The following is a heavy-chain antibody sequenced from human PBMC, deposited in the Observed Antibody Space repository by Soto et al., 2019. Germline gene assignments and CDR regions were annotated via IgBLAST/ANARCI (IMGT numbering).Heavy chain of an antibody. CDR2: ISSNSAYI. CDR3: TRDASRDSSARGWFDP. Sequence: PWGSLRISCASSVFTFRSFTMNWVRQAPGKGLEWVSTISSNSAYIYYTDALRGRFTISRDNAKNSLHLQMNSLRAEDTAVYYCTRDASRDSSARGWFDPWGPGTMVTVSS. D-gene: IGHD6-13*01. V-gene: IGHV3-21*01. J-gene: IGHJ5*02. CDR1: VFTFRSFT.